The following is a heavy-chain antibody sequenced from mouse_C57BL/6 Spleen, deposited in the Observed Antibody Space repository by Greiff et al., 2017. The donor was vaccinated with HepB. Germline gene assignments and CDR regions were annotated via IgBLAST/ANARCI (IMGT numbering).Heavy chain of an antibody. CDR2: IHPNSGNT. CDR3: ASTMVTTSSFAY. J-gene: IGHJ3*01. Sequence: VQLQQPGAELVKPGASVKLSCKASGYTFTSYWMHWVKQRPGQGLEWIGMIHPNSGNTNYNEKFKSKATLTVDKSSSTAYMQLSSLTSEDSAVDYCASTMVTTSSFAYWGQGTLVTVSA. CDR1: GYTFTSYW. V-gene: IGHV1-64*01. D-gene: IGHD2-2*01.